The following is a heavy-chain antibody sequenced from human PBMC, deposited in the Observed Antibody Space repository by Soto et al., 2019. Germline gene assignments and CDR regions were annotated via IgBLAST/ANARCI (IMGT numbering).Heavy chain of an antibody. V-gene: IGHV3-48*02. CDR1: GFTFSSYS. Sequence: EVQLVESGGGLVQPGGSLRLSCAASGFTFSSYSMNWVRQAPGKGLEWVSYISSSSSTIYYADSVKGRFTISRDNDKNSLYLQMNSLRDEDTAVYYCARGGYSSSWYLDYYYYGMDVWGQGTTVTVSS. CDR3: ARGGYSSSWYLDYYYYGMDV. J-gene: IGHJ6*02. CDR2: ISSSSSTI. D-gene: IGHD6-13*01.